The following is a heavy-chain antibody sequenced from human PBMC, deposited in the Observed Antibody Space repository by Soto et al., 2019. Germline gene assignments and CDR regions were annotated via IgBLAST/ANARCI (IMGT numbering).Heavy chain of an antibody. Sequence: QVQLVQSGAEVKKPGASVKVSCKASGYTFTSYGISWVRQAPGQGLEWMGWISAYNGNTNYAQQLQGRVTMTTDTSTSTAYMELRSLRSDDTDVYYWARDTGVAVAGPEFFDYWGQGTLVTVSS. CDR2: ISAYNGNT. J-gene: IGHJ4*02. CDR3: ARDTGVAVAGPEFFDY. D-gene: IGHD6-19*01. V-gene: IGHV1-18*01. CDR1: GYTFTSYG.